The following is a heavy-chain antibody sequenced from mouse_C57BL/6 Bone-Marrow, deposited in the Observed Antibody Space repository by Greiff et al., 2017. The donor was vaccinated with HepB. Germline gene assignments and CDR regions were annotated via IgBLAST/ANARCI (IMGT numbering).Heavy chain of an antibody. CDR2: IDPETGGT. CDR3: TRGDYYWFAY. CDR1: GYTFTDYE. V-gene: IGHV1-15*01. Sequence: QVQLQQSGAELVRPGASVTLSCKASGYTFTDYEMHWVKQTPVHGLEWIGAIDPETGGTAYNQKFKGKALLTADKSSSTAYMELRSLTSEDSAVYYCTRGDYYWFAYWGQGTLVTVSA. D-gene: IGHD2-1*01. J-gene: IGHJ3*01.